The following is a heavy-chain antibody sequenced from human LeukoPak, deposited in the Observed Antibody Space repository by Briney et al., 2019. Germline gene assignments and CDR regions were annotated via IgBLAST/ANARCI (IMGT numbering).Heavy chain of an antibody. V-gene: IGHV3-23*01. Sequence: PGGSLRLSCATSGFTFSTCAMSWVRQAPGKGLECVSGISGSGGTTNYADSVKGRFTISRDNSKNTLYLHMNSLRAEDTAVYYCARHTIGSPKYYFDYWGQGTLVTVSS. CDR1: GFTFSTCA. D-gene: IGHD1-26*01. J-gene: IGHJ4*02. CDR3: ARHTIGSPKYYFDY. CDR2: ISGSGGTT.